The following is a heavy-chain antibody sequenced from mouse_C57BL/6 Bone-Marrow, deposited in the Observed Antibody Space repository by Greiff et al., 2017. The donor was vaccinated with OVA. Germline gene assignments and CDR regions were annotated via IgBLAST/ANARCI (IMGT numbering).Heavy chain of an antibody. CDR3: TTYRY. CDR1: GFNIKDDY. V-gene: IGHV14-4*01. Sequence: EVQLQQSGAELVRPGALVKLSCTASGFNIKDDYMHWVKERPEQGLEWIGWIDPENGDTEYASKFQGKATITADTSSKTVYLHLSSLTSEDTAVYYCTTYRYWGQGTTLTVSS. CDR2: IDPENGDT. J-gene: IGHJ2*01.